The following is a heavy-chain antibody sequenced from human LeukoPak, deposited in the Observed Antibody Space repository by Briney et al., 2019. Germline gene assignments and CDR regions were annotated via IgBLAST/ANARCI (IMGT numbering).Heavy chain of an antibody. V-gene: IGHV1-69*05. D-gene: IGHD2-8*01. Sequence: GASVKVSCKASGGTFSSYAISWVRQAHGQGLEWMGGIIPIFGTANYAQKFQGRVTITTDESTSTAYMELSSLRSEDTAVYYCARALEGYCTNGVCWNFDYWGQGTLVTVSS. CDR2: IIPIFGTA. CDR3: ARALEGYCTNGVCWNFDY. CDR1: GGTFSSYA. J-gene: IGHJ4*02.